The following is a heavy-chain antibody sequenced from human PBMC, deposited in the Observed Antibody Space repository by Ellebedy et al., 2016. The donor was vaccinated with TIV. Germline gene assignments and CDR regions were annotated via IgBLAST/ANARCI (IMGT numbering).Heavy chain of an antibody. J-gene: IGHJ2*01. CDR3: AKGGSKSGYSFDL. D-gene: IGHD3-3*01. Sequence: GESLKTSCVASGFTFDSYAMHWVRQAPGKGLEWVSAISDNGVITKYADSVKGRFTISRDNSKNTLYLQMNSLRAEDTAVYYCAKGGSKSGYSFDLWGRGTLVTVSS. CDR1: GFTFDSYA. V-gene: IGHV3-23*01. CDR2: ISDNGVIT.